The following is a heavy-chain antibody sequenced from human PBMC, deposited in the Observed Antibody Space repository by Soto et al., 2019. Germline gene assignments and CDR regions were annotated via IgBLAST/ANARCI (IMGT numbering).Heavy chain of an antibody. CDR2: IYYSGST. CDR1: GGSISSYY. Sequence: PSETLSLTCTVSGGSISSYYWSWIRQPPGKGLEWIGYIYYSGSTNYNPSLKSRVTISVDTSKNQFSLKLSSVTAADTAVYYCARAEVELRYFDWLLYRGQGFDYWGQGTLVTVS. V-gene: IGHV4-59*01. J-gene: IGHJ4*02. D-gene: IGHD3-9*01. CDR3: ARAEVELRYFDWLLYRGQGFDY.